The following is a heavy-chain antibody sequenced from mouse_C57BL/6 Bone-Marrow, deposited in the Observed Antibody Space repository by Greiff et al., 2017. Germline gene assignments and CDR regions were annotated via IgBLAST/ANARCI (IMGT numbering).Heavy chain of an antibody. D-gene: IGHD2-4*01. CDR2: IDPSDSYT. V-gene: IGHV1-69*01. J-gene: IGHJ4*01. Sequence: QVQLQQPGAELVMPGASVKLSCKASVYTFTSYWMHWVKQRPGQGLECIGEIDPSDSYTNYNQKFKGKSTLTVDKSSSTAYMQLSSLTSEDSAVYYCARSGDYDENYYAMDYWGQGTSVTVSS. CDR3: ARSGDYDENYYAMDY. CDR1: VYTFTSYW.